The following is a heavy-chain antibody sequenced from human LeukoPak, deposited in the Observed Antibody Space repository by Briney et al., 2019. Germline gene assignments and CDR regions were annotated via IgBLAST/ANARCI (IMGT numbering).Heavy chain of an antibody. D-gene: IGHD3-16*02. J-gene: IGHJ4*02. CDR2: ISSGGGST. Sequence: GGSLRLSCAASGFTFSSYAMSWVPQAPGKGLEWVSSISSGGGSTYYADSVKGRFTISRDNSKNTLYLQMNSLRAEDTALYYCAKRYIGNYYFDYWGQGTLVTVSS. CDR3: AKRYIGNYYFDY. CDR1: GFTFSSYA. V-gene: IGHV3-23*01.